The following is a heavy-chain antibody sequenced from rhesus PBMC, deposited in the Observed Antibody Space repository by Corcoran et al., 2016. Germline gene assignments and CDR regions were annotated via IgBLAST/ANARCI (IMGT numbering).Heavy chain of an antibody. V-gene: IGHV4-143*01. Sequence: QVQLQESGPGLVKPSETLSLTCTVSGGSITGYHNWNWIRQAPGKGLEWSGAVYGNRARTNYNPSLKSRVTISKDTSKNQFSLRLTSVTAADMAVYYCARQGYTDHLGGLDSWGQGVVVTVSS. J-gene: IGHJ6*01. CDR3: ARQGYTDHLGGLDS. D-gene: IGHD2-39*02. CDR2: VYGNRART. CDR1: GGSITGYHN.